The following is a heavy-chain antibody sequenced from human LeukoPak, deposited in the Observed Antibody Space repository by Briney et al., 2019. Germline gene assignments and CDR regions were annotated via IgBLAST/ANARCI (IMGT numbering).Heavy chain of an antibody. CDR2: INSDGSST. CDR3: AILAAAGTADY. J-gene: IGHJ4*02. Sequence: GGSLRLSCAASGFTFSSYCMHWVRQTPGKGLVWVSRINSDGSSTSYADSVKGRFTISRENAKNTLSLQMNSLRAEDTAFYYCAILAAAGTADYWGQGTLVTVSS. D-gene: IGHD6-13*01. V-gene: IGHV3-74*01. CDR1: GFTFSSYC.